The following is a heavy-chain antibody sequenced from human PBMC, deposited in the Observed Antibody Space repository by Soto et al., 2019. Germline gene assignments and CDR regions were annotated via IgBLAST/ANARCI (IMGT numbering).Heavy chain of an antibody. Sequence: QLQLQESGPGLVKPSETLSLTCTVSGGSISSSSHYWGWIRQPPGKGLEWMGSIYYSGSTYYNPSLKSRVTISVDTSKNQFSLKLSSVTAADTAVYYCARRSSGTFDYWGQGTLVTVSS. CDR2: IYYSGST. J-gene: IGHJ4*02. CDR1: GGSISSSSHY. D-gene: IGHD6-13*01. CDR3: ARRSSGTFDY. V-gene: IGHV4-39*01.